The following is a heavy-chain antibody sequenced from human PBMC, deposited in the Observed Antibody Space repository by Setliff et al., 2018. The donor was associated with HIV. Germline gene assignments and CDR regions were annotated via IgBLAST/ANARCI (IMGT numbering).Heavy chain of an antibody. V-gene: IGHV4-31*03. J-gene: IGHJ4*02. Sequence: SETLSLTCTVSGASISSGGYYWSWIRQHPVKGLEWIGYIYYTGTTFYNPSLESRLIISLETPKNQFSLRLTSVTAADTAVYYCARRGTRTVAADADFDSWGKGALVTVSS. CDR3: ARRGTRTVAADADFDS. D-gene: IGHD2-15*01. CDR2: IYYTGTT. CDR1: GASISSGGYY.